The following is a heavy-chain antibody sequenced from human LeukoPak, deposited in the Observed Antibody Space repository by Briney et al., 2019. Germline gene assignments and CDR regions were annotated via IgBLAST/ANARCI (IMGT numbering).Heavy chain of an antibody. Sequence: KASETLSLTCTVSGGSITGYYWTWIRQPAGKGLEWIGRIDAFGRPNYRPSLKSRVTMSVDTSKNQFSLNLSSVTAADTAVFYCAREVTDRSTWHSRFGPWGQGILVTVSS. J-gene: IGHJ5*02. CDR2: IDAFGRP. V-gene: IGHV4-4*07. CDR1: GGSITGYY. D-gene: IGHD6-13*01. CDR3: AREVTDRSTWHSRFGP.